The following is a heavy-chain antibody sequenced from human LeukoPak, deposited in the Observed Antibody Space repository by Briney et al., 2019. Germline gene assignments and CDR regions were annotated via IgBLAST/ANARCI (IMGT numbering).Heavy chain of an antibody. D-gene: IGHD3-22*01. J-gene: IGHJ4*02. CDR1: GFTFSSYA. CDR2: ISGSGGST. V-gene: IGHV3-23*01. CDR3: AKDMGGSYYDSSGLDY. Sequence: PGGSLRLSCAASGFTFSSYAMSWVRQAPGKGLEWVSAISGSGGSTYYADSVKGRFTISRDNAKNSLYLQMNSLRAEDTALYYCAKDMGGSYYDSSGLDYWGQGTLVTVSS.